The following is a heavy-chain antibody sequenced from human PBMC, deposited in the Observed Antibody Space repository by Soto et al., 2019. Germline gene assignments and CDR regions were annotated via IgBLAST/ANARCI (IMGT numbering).Heavy chain of an antibody. J-gene: IGHJ5*02. CDR3: TRDLMDVVPPADDLFDP. D-gene: IGHD2-2*01. CDR1: GFTFSSYA. Sequence: GGSLRLSCAASGFTFSSYAMHWVRQAPGKGLEWVSVIYTGDTPYYADSVKGRFTISRDNSKNTLYLQMNSLRVEDTAVYYCTRDLMDVVPPADDLFDPWGQGILVTVSS. CDR2: IYTGDTP. V-gene: IGHV3-53*01.